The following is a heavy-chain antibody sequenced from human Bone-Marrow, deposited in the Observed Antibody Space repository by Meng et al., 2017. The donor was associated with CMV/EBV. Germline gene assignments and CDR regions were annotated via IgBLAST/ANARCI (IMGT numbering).Heavy chain of an antibody. Sequence: TFTSYGISWVRQAPGQGLEWMGWISAYNGNTNYAQKLQGRVTMTTDTSTSTAYMELRSLRSDDTAVYYCARNYDSSGYYYYYYGMDVWGQGTTVTVSS. CDR2: ISAYNGNT. CDR1: TFTSYG. CDR3: ARNYDSSGYYYYYYGMDV. J-gene: IGHJ6*02. D-gene: IGHD3-22*01. V-gene: IGHV1-18*01.